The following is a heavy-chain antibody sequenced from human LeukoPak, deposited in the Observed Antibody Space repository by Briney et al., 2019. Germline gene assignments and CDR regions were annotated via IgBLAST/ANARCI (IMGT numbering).Heavy chain of an antibody. CDR1: GFTVSSNY. V-gene: IGHV3-53*01. J-gene: IGHJ4*02. CDR3: ARGYCTNGVCFDS. Sequence: PGGSLRLSCAASGFTVSSNYMTWVRRAPGRGLQWVSLIYSAGSTYYADSVKGRFTISRDNSKNTLFLQMNSLRAEDTAVYYCARGYCTNGVCFDSWGQGTLVTVSS. D-gene: IGHD2-8*01. CDR2: IYSAGST.